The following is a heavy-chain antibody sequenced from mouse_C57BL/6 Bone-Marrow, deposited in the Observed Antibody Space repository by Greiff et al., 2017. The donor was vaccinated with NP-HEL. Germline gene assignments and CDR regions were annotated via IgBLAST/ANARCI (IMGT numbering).Heavy chain of an antibody. CDR2: FHPYNDDT. CDR1: GYTFTTYP. Sequence: QVQLQQSGAELVKPGASVKMSCTASGYTFTTYPIEWMKQNHGKSLEWIGNFHPYNDDTKYNEKFKGKATLTVEKSSSTVYMVLSRLTADDSAVYYCASSNCHYAMDYWGQGTSVTVSS. CDR3: ASSNCHYAMDY. D-gene: IGHD4-1*01. V-gene: IGHV1-47*01. J-gene: IGHJ4*01.